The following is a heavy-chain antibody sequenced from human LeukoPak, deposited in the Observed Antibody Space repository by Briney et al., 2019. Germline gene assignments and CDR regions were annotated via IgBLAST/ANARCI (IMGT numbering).Heavy chain of an antibody. CDR2: ISYDGSNK. V-gene: IGHV3-30*18. CDR1: GFTFSSYG. Sequence: GSLRLSCAASGFTFSSYGMHWVRQAPGKGLEWVAVISYDGSNKYYADSVKGRFTISRDNSKNTLYLQMNSLRAEDTAVYYCAKDVAAAGTLYYFDYWGQGTLVTVSS. D-gene: IGHD6-13*01. J-gene: IGHJ4*02. CDR3: AKDVAAAGTLYYFDY.